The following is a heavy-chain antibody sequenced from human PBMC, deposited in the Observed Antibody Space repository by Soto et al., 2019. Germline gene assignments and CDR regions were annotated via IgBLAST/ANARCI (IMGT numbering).Heavy chain of an antibody. CDR3: AKVGTAMVTRDAFDI. J-gene: IGHJ3*02. Sequence: GSLRLSCAASGFTFSSYGMHWVRQAPGKGLEWVAVISYDGSNKYYADSVKGRFTISRDNSKNTLYLQMNSLRAEDTAVYYCAKVGTAMVTRDAFDIWGQGTMVTVSS. CDR2: ISYDGSNK. V-gene: IGHV3-30*18. D-gene: IGHD5-18*01. CDR1: GFTFSSYG.